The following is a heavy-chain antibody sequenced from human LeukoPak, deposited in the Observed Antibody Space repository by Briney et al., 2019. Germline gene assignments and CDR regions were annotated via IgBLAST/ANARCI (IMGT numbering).Heavy chain of an antibody. D-gene: IGHD5-18*01. CDR1: GFTFSSYA. Sequence: GSLRLSCAASGFTFSSYAMSWVRQAPGKGLEWIGYIYYSGSTNYNPSLKSRVTISVDTSKNQFSLKLSSVTAADTAVYYCARAGGKGYSYGYGTHFYFDYWGQGTLVTVSS. CDR3: ARAGGKGYSYGYGTHFYFDY. J-gene: IGHJ4*02. CDR2: IYYSGST. V-gene: IGHV4-59*01.